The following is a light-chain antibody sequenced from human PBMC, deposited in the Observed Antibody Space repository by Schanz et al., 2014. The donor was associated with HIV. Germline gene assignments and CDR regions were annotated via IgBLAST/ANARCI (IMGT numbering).Light chain of an antibody. CDR3: QHYGTSFT. V-gene: IGKV3-20*01. CDR1: QSFSSGS. Sequence: DIVLTQSPGTLSLSPGERATLSCRASQSFSSGSLAWYQHKPGQAPRLLIYGASSRANGIPARFSGAGSGTDFTLTISRLEPEDFAVYYCQHYGTSFTFGPGTKVDIK. CDR2: GAS. J-gene: IGKJ3*01.